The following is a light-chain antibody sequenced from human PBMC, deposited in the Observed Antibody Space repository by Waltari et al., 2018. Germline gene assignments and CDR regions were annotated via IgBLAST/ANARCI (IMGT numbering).Light chain of an antibody. Sequence: EIVLTQSPGTLSLSPGERATLSCRASQSVSSSYLAWYQQKPGQAPRLLIYGASSRATGIPDRFSGSGSGTDCTLTISRLEPEDFAVYYCQQYGSSPGVTFGPGTKVGIK. CDR1: QSVSSSY. V-gene: IGKV3-20*01. CDR3: QQYGSSPGVT. J-gene: IGKJ3*01. CDR2: GAS.